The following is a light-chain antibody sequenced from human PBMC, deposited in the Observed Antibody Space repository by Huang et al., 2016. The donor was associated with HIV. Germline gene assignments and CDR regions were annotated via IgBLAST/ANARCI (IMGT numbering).Light chain of an antibody. CDR3: QQTYSSPRT. Sequence: DIQMTQSPSSLSASVGDRVTITCRASQTINSYLTWYQQKPGKAPQLLGYAASNLQSGVPSRFSGGGSGTDLPLTISILQPEDFATYYCQQTYSSPRTFGQGTKVDIK. CDR2: AAS. CDR1: QTINSY. J-gene: IGKJ1*01. V-gene: IGKV1-39*01.